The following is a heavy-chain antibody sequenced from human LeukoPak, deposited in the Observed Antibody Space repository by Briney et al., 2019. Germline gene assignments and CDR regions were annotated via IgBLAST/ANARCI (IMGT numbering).Heavy chain of an antibody. V-gene: IGHV3-53*01. CDR2: IYSGSST. CDR1: GFTVSSNY. D-gene: IGHD3-10*01. Sequence: PGGSLRLSCAASGFTVSSNYMSWVRQAPGKGLEWVSVIYSGSSTYYADSVKGRFTISRDNSKNTLYLQMNSLRAEDTAVYYCARDRKGEFDYWGQGTLVTVSS. J-gene: IGHJ4*02. CDR3: ARDRKGEFDY.